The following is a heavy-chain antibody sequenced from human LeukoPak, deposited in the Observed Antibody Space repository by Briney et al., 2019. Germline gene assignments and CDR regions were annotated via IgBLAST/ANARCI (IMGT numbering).Heavy chain of an antibody. CDR1: GYTFTGYY. V-gene: IGHV1-2*02. J-gene: IGHJ6*03. CDR3: ARAPYDFWSGYSYYYMDV. D-gene: IGHD3-3*01. CDR2: INPNSGGT. Sequence: ASVKVSCKASGYTFTGYYMHWVRQAPGQGLEWMGWINPNSGGTNYAQKFQGRVTMTRDTSISTAYMELSRLRSDDTAVYYCARAPYDFWSGYSYYYMDVWGKGTTVTVSS.